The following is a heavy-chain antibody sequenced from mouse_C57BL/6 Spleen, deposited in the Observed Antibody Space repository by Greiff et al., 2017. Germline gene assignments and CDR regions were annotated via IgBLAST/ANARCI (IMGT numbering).Heavy chain of an antibody. Sequence: VHLVESGAELVKPGASVKISCKASGYAFSSYWMNWVKQRPGKGLEWIGQIYPGDGDTNYNGKFKGKATLTADKSSSTAYMQLSSLTSDDSAVYFCARSGGDYFDYWGQGTTLTVSS. J-gene: IGHJ2*01. D-gene: IGHD3-2*02. CDR2: IYPGDGDT. CDR1: GYAFSSYW. V-gene: IGHV1-80*01. CDR3: ARSGGDYFDY.